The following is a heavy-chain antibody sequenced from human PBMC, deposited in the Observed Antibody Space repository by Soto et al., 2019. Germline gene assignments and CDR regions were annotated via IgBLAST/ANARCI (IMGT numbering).Heavy chain of an antibody. D-gene: IGHD3-10*01. Sequence: QLQLQESGPGLVKPSETLSLTCTVSGGSISSSSYYWGWIRQPPGKGLEWIGSIYYSGSTYYNPYLKSRVTRSVDTSKNQLPLKLSSVTAADTAVYYCARHRFRLYALEFGAFDPWGQGTLVTVSS. CDR3: ARHRFRLYALEFGAFDP. CDR1: GGSISSSSYY. J-gene: IGHJ5*02. CDR2: IYYSGST. V-gene: IGHV4-39*01.